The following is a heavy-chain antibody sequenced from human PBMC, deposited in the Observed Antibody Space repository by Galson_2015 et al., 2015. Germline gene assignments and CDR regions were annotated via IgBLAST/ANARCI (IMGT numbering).Heavy chain of an antibody. J-gene: IGHJ6*04. V-gene: IGHV3-53*01. D-gene: IGHD3-10*01. CDR1: GFTVSSNY. CDR2: IYCGGST. CDR3: ARDFPRFGELLIKRPSAYSGMAV. Sequence: SLRLSCAASGFTVSSNYMSWVRQAPGKGLEWVSVIYCGGSTYYADSVKSRCTISRDNSKNKLYLQMNSRIAEDTTVYYCARDFPRFGELLIKRPSAYSGMAVSNKGSAGTASS.